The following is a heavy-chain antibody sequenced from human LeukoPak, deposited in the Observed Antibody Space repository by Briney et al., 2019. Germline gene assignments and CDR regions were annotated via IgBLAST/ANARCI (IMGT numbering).Heavy chain of an antibody. Sequence: GGSLRLSCAATGFSFRGYWMNWVRQAPGKGLKWLAIIKQDGSEKHYKGSVEGRFTISRDNAKNSLHLQMNSLRAEDTAVYYCAGGSGYLITSWGPGTLVTVSS. D-gene: IGHD3-9*01. CDR1: GFSFRGYW. CDR2: IKQDGSEK. V-gene: IGHV3-7*01. J-gene: IGHJ5*02. CDR3: AGGSGYLITS.